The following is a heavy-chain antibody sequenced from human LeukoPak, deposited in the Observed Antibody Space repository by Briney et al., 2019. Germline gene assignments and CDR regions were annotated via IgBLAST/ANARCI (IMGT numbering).Heavy chain of an antibody. CDR2: ISSNGGST. J-gene: IGHJ4*02. D-gene: IGHD2-8*01. CDR3: ATNTNLDY. V-gene: IGHV3-64*01. Sequence: PGGSLRLSCAASGFTFSSYAMHWVRQAPGKGLEYVSAISSNGGSTYYANSVKGRLTISRDNSKNTLYLQMGSLRAEDMAVYYCATNTNLDYWGQGTLVTVSS. CDR1: GFTFSSYA.